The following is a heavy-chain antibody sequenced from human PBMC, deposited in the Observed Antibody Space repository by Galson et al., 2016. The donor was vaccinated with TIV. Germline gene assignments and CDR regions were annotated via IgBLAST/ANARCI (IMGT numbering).Heavy chain of an antibody. CDR3: AKTTPAEMQLGYYFDF. CDR2: IFSDGTS. CDR1: GFTVTYNY. J-gene: IGHJ4*02. Sequence: SLRLSCAASGFTVTYNYMSWVHQAPGKGLEWVSLIFSDGTSYYADVVKGRFTISRDNSKNTLYLQMNSLRAEDTAVYYCAKTTPAEMQLGYYFDFWGQGTLVTVSS. V-gene: IGHV3-53*01. D-gene: IGHD2-15*01.